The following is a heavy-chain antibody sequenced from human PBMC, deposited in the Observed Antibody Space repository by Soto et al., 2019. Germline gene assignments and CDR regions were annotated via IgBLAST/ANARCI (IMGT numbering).Heavy chain of an antibody. CDR3: ARTLEVVAATFDY. CDR2: IYYSGST. V-gene: IGHV4-61*01. Sequence: PSETLSLTCTVSGGSVSSGSYYWSWIRQPPGKGLEWIGYIYYSGSTNYNPSLKSRVTISVDTSKNQFSLKLSSVTAADTAVYYCARTLEVVAATFDYWGQGTLVTVSS. J-gene: IGHJ4*02. D-gene: IGHD2-15*01. CDR1: GGSVSSGSYY.